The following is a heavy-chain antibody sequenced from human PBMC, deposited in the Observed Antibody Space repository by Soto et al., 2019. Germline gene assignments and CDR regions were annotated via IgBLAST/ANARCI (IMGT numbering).Heavy chain of an antibody. D-gene: IGHD3-22*01. V-gene: IGHV3-21*01. CDR3: ARGNVIPRPKVILKAFAS. CDR1: GFTFSSYS. CDR2: ISSSSSYI. Sequence: PGGSLRLSCAASGFTFSSYSMNWVRQAPGKGLEWVSSISSSSSYIYYADSVKGRFTISRDNAKNSLYLQMNILTAEDTAVYYCARGNVIPRPKVILKAFASWGQGTMFTAS. J-gene: IGHJ3*02.